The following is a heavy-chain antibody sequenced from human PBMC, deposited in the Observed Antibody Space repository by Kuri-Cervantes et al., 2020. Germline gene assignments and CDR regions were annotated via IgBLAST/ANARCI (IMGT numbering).Heavy chain of an antibody. J-gene: IGHJ4*02. D-gene: IGHD6-13*01. Sequence: ASVKVSCKASGYTFTSYGISWVRQAPGQGLEWMGWISAYNGNTNYAQKLQGRVTMTTDTSTSTAYMELRSLRSDDTAVYYCAYSSSWYDHTSFDYWGQGTLVTVSS. CDR2: ISAYNGNT. V-gene: IGHV1-18*01. CDR3: AYSSSWYDHTSFDY. CDR1: GYTFTSYG.